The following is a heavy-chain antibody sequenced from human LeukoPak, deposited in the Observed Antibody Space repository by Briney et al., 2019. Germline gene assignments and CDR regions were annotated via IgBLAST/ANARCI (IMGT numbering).Heavy chain of an antibody. CDR1: GGSISSYY. D-gene: IGHD3-22*01. CDR3: ARDADSSGYHFDY. J-gene: IGHJ4*02. Sequence: PSETLSLTCTVSGGSISSYYWSWIRQPPGKGLEWIGYIYYSGSTNYNPSLKSRVTISVDTSKNQFSLKLSSVTAADTAVYYCARDADSSGYHFDYWGQGTLVTVSS. V-gene: IGHV4-59*01. CDR2: IYYSGST.